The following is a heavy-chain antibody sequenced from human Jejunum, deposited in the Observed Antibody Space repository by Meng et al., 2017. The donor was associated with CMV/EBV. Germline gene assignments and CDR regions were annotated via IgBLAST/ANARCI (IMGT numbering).Heavy chain of an antibody. Sequence: QVQLVQSGAGVMKPWAPVDVTCIASGYTFSKGGNSWGWKRQGPGHGWKGSMKIHNSETIRDKPSQKRGIMISEETTRNQVTLKGNSVTAADAVMYYCGADISTAWLYYWGQGILVTVSS. CDR3: GADISTAWLYY. J-gene: IGHJ4*02. CDR1: GYTFSKGGNS. V-gene: IGHV4-28*05. D-gene: IGHD2-15*01. CDR2: IHNSETI.